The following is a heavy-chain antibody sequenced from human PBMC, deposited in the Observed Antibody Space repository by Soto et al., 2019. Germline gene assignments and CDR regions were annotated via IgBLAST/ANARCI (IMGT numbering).Heavy chain of an antibody. D-gene: IGHD3-3*01. V-gene: IGHV4-30-4*01. CDR3: ASWSGYYNSIDY. CDR2: IYYSGST. CDR1: GGSISSGDYY. J-gene: IGHJ4*02. Sequence: PSETLSLTCTVSGGSISSGDYYWSWIRQPPGKGLEWIGYIYYSGSTYYNPSLKSRVTISVDTSKNQFSLKLSSVTAADTAVCYCASWSGYYNSIDYWGQGTLVTVSS.